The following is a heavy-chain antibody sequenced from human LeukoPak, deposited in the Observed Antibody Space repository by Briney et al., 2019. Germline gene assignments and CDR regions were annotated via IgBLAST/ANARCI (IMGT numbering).Heavy chain of an antibody. CDR1: GFTVSSNY. J-gene: IGHJ4*02. CDR3: ATNYYDSSGYYYVPDY. D-gene: IGHD3-22*01. V-gene: IGHV3-53*01. CDR2: IYSGGST. Sequence: GGSLRLSCAASGFTVSSNYMSWVRQAPEKGLEWVSVIYSGGSTYYADSVKGRFTISRDNSKNTLYLQMNSLRAEDTAVYYCATNYYDSSGYYYVPDYWGQGTLVTVSS.